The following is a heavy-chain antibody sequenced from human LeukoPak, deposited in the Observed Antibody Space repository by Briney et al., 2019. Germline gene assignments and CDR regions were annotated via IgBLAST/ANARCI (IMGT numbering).Heavy chain of an antibody. Sequence: GGSLRLSCAASGFTFSSYGMHWVRQAPGKGLEWVAFIRYDGSNKYYADSVKGRFTISRDNSKNTLYLQMNSLRAEDTAVYYCATLEVTVPDAFDIWGQGTMVTVSS. CDR2: IRYDGSNK. D-gene: IGHD4-17*01. CDR1: GFTFSSYG. J-gene: IGHJ3*02. CDR3: ATLEVTVPDAFDI. V-gene: IGHV3-30*02.